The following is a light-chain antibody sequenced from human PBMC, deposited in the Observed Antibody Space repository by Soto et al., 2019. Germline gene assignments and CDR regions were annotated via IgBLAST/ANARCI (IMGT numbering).Light chain of an antibody. V-gene: IGLV2-18*01. Sequence: QSALTQPPSVSGSPGQSVTISCSGTSSDFGSYNRVSWYQQTPGTAPKLMIYDVSNRPSGVPDRFSGSKSGNTASLTISGLQAEDEADYYCSLYTNSMTFVIFGGGTKLTVL. CDR2: DVS. J-gene: IGLJ2*01. CDR3: SLYTNSMTFVI. CDR1: SSDFGSYNR.